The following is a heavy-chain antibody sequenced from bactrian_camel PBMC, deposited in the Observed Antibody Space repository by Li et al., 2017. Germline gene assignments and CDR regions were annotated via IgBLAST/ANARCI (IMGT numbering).Heavy chain of an antibody. Sequence: QVQLVESGGGSVQAGGSLRLSCAVPGYTVSTNCMAWFRQAPGKERVGVAFISHGGDKTHYDDSVKGRFTISRDNVKNTLYLQMNSLKPEDTAVYYCATGLLPYCSGVYCYTQYNYWGQGTQVTVS. CDR1: GYTVSTNC. J-gene: IGHJ4*01. CDR2: ISHGGDKT. D-gene: IGHD2*01. V-gene: IGHV3S1*01. CDR3: ATGLLPYCSGVYCYTQYNY.